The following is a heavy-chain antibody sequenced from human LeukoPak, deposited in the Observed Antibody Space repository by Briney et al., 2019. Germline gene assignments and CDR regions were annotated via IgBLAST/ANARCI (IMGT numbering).Heavy chain of an antibody. V-gene: IGHV4-34*01. J-gene: IGHJ5*02. CDR2: INHSGST. D-gene: IGHD6-6*01. CDR3: ARAGVEYSSSSELNWFDP. Sequence: SETLSLTCAVYGGSFSGYYWSLIRQPPGKGLEWIGEINHSGSTNYNPSLKSRVTISVDTSKNQFSLKLSSVTAADTAVYYCARAGVEYSSSSELNWFDPWGQGTLVTVSS. CDR1: GGSFSGYY.